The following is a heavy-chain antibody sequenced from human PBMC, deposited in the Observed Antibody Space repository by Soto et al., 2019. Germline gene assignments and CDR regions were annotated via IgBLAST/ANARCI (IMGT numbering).Heavy chain of an antibody. CDR2: IRSSGDTI. V-gene: IGHV3-48*01. D-gene: IGHD2-15*01. J-gene: IGHJ4*02. Sequence: EVQLVESGGGLVQPGGSLRLSCAASGFTLSSYSMNWVRQAPGKGLEWVSYIRSSGDTIHYADSVKGRFIISRDIARNSLYLHMNSLRAEDTAVYYCARDPHSLDYWGKGLLFTFSS. CDR1: GFTLSSYS. CDR3: ARDPHSLDY.